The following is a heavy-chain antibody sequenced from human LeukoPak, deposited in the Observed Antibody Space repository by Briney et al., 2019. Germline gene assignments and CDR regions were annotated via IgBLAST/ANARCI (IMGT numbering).Heavy chain of an antibody. Sequence: ASVKVSCKASGYSFTSYGISWVRQAPGQGLEWKGWISAHSGNTKYAQEVQGRVTMTTDTSTSTAYMEMRSLRSDDTAVYYCARDLGNYFHFWGQGTLVTVSS. V-gene: IGHV1-18*01. J-gene: IGHJ4*02. CDR2: ISAHSGNT. CDR1: GYSFTSYG. D-gene: IGHD3-10*01. CDR3: ARDLGNYFHF.